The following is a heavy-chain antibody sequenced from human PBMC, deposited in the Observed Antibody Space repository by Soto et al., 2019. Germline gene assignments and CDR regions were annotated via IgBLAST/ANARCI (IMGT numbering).Heavy chain of an antibody. J-gene: IGHJ5*02. CDR1: GFTFSSYW. D-gene: IGHD6-13*01. CDR2: INSDGSST. V-gene: IGHV3-74*01. Sequence: VSLRLSGAASGFTFSSYWMHGVRQAPGKGLVWVSRINSDGSSTSYADSVKGRFTISRDNAKNTLYLQMNSLRAEDTAVYYCARGRFIAPSNWFDPWGQGTLVTVSS. CDR3: ARGRFIAPSNWFDP.